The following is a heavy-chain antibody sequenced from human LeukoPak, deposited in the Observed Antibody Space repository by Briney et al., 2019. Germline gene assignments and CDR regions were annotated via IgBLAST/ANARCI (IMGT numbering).Heavy chain of an antibody. V-gene: IGHV1-2*02. D-gene: IGHD2-15*01. CDR2: INPNTGGT. Sequence: GASVKVSCKASGYTFTGYYMHWVRQAPGQGLEWMGWINPNTGGTNYAQKFQGRVTMTRDMSTSTVYMELSSLRSEDTAVYYCAREQLGYCSGGSCVAPFDPWGQGTLVTVSS. CDR1: GYTFTGYY. CDR3: AREQLGYCSGGSCVAPFDP. J-gene: IGHJ5*02.